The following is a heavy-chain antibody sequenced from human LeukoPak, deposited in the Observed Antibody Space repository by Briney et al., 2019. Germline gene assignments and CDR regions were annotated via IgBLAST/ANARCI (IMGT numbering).Heavy chain of an antibody. J-gene: IGHJ4*02. CDR3: ARGRYCSGGSCN. V-gene: IGHV6-1*01. D-gene: IGHD2-15*01. CDR2: TFYRSECFN. CDR1: GDRVSSNSAA. Sequence: SQTLSLTCAISGDRVSSNSAAWHWLRQSPSRGLEWLGRTFYRSECFNDYAVSVRSRITLNPDTSKNQFSLQLNSVTPEDTAVYYCARGRYCSGGSCNWGQGTLVTVSS.